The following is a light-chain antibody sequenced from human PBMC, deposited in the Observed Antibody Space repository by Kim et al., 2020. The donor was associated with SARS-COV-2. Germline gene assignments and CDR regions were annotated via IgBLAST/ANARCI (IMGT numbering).Light chain of an antibody. Sequence: AGQTASITCSGDKLGDKYACWYQQKPGQSPVLVIYADTKRPLGIPARFSASNSGNTATLTISGTQAMDEAEYYCQAWDSSTANVVFGGGTQLTVL. CDR3: QAWDSSTANVV. CDR2: ADT. CDR1: KLGDKY. J-gene: IGLJ2*01. V-gene: IGLV3-1*01.